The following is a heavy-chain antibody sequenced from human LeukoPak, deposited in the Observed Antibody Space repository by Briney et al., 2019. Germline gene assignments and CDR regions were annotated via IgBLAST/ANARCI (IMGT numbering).Heavy chain of an antibody. D-gene: IGHD3-3*01. CDR3: AKPRAYDFWSGYSIAVPYYFDY. CDR2: ISGSGGST. CDR1: GGSISSYY. J-gene: IGHJ4*02. V-gene: IGHV3-23*01. Sequence: LTCTVSGGSISSYYWSWVRQAPGKGLEWVSAISGSGGSTYYADSVKGRFTISRDNSKNTLYLQMDSLRAEDTAVYYCAKPRAYDFWSGYSIAVPYYFDYWGQGTLVTVSS.